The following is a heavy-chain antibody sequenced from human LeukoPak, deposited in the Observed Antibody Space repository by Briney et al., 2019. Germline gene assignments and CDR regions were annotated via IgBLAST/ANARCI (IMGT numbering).Heavy chain of an antibody. D-gene: IGHD5-18*01. J-gene: IGHJ4*02. V-gene: IGHV3-43*02. CDR1: VFTFYDYA. Sequence: GGSLRLSCAASVFTFYDYAMHWVRHAPGGGREWVSLISGDGGSTYYADSVKGRFTISRDNSKNSLYLHMNSLRAEDTALYYCAKVAAMAPYDFDYWGQGTLVTVSS. CDR2: ISGDGGST. CDR3: AKVAAMAPYDFDY.